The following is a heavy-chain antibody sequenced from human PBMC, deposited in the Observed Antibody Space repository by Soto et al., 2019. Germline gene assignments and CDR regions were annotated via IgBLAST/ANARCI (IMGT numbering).Heavy chain of an antibody. Sequence: QVQLVESGGGVVQPGRSLRLSCAASGFTFSSYTMEWVRQAPGKGLEWVAVIWNDASDKHYSDSVKGRFIISRDNSKNTLYLEMNSLRAEDTAIYYCARHLRPGTYRPPAYWGQGTLVTVSS. CDR1: GFTFSSYT. J-gene: IGHJ4*02. CDR3: ARHLRPGTYRPPAY. D-gene: IGHD3-10*02. CDR2: IWNDASDK. V-gene: IGHV3-33*01.